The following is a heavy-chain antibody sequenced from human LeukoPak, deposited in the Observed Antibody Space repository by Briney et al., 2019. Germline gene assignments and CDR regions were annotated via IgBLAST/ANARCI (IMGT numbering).Heavy chain of an antibody. CDR2: IYTSGST. D-gene: IGHD3-22*01. CDR3: ARQYYYGSSGSFDY. J-gene: IGHJ4*02. V-gene: IGHV4-4*07. CDR1: GGSISSYY. Sequence: PSETLSLTCTVSGGSISSYYWSWIRQPAGKGLEWIGRIYTSGSTNYNPSLKSRVTMSVDTSKDQFSLNLSSVTAADTAVYYCARQYYYGSSGSFDYWGQGTLVTVSS.